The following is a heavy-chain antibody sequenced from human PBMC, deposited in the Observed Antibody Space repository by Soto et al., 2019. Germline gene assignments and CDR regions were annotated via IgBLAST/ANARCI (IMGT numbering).Heavy chain of an antibody. J-gene: IGHJ5*01. D-gene: IGHD2-2*01. CDR1: GFTFSSYS. Sequence: GGSLRLSCAASGFTFSSYSMNWVRQAPGKGLEWVSYISSSRSTIYYADSVKGRFTISRDNAKNSLYLQMNSLRAEDTAVYYCARDCPGSSTTCYGNEXFDSWAQRTLVTVSS. CDR2: ISSSRSTI. V-gene: IGHV3-48*01. CDR3: ARDCPGSSTTCYGNEXFDS.